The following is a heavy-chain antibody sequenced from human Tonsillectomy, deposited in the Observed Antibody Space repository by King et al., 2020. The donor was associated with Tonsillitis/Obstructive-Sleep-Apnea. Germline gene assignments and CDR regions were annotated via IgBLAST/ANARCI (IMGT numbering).Heavy chain of an antibody. CDR3: ARGEEGSYYDTSGHLANWGTYYYYYGMDV. CDR1: GFTFSSYA. D-gene: IGHD3-22*01. CDR2: ISSNGGST. J-gene: IGHJ6*02. V-gene: IGHV3-64*01. Sequence: VQLVESGGGLVQPGGSLRLSCAASGFTFSSYAMHWVRQAPGKGLEYVSTISSNGGSTYYANSVKGRFSISRDNSKNTLYLQMGSLRAEDMAVYYCARGEEGSYYDTSGHLANWGTYYYYYGMDVWGQGTTVTVSS.